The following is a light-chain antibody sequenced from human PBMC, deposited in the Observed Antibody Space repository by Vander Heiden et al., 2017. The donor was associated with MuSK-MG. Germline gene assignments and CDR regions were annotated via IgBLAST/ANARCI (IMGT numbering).Light chain of an antibody. CDR3: EQEDRLPWT. CDR1: QSIRSSF. CDR2: GAS. J-gene: IGKJ1*01. V-gene: IGKV3-20*01. Sequence: EVVLTQSPGTLSLSPGETATLSCRASQSIRSSFLAWYQQKPGQAPRLVIHGASNRATGIPDRFSGSVSGTDFTLTISGLEPEDFAVYYCEQEDRLPWTFGRGTKVEIE.